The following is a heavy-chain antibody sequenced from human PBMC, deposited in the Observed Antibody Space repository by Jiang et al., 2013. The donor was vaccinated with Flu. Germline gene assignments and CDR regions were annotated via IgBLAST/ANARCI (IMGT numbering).Heavy chain of an antibody. Sequence: PGLVKPSETLSLTCSVSGGSISSNYWSWIRQPPGKGLEWIGHIYYSGSTNYNPSLKSRVTISVDTPKNQFSLNLDSVTAADTAVYYCARDSSYNDIGGYWDDAFDSWGQGTMVTVSS. CDR2: IYYSGST. J-gene: IGHJ3*02. CDR3: ARDSSYNDIGGYWDDAFDS. D-gene: IGHD3-22*01. V-gene: IGHV4-59*01. CDR1: GGSISSNY.